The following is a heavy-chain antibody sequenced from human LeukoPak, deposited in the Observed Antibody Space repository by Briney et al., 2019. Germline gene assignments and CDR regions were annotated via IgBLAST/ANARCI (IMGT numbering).Heavy chain of an antibody. J-gene: IGHJ1*01. Sequence: GGSLRLSCAASGFTFSNAWMSWVRQAPGKGLEWVGRIKSKTDGGTTDYAAPVKGRFTISRDDSKNTLYLQMNSLKTEDTAVYFWTTDLLCSGGSRFGYFPHWGQGTLVTVSS. CDR1: GFTFSNAW. CDR3: TTDLLCSGGSRFGYFPH. CDR2: IKSKTDGGTT. D-gene: IGHD2-15*01. V-gene: IGHV3-15*01.